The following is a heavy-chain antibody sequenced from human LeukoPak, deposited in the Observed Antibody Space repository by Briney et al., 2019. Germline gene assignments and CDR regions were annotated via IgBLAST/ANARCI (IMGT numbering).Heavy chain of an antibody. D-gene: IGHD3-10*01. CDR1: GYSFTSYW. J-gene: IGHJ3*02. Sequence: GESLKISCKGSGYSFTSYWIGWVRQMPGKGLEWMGIIYPGDSDTRYSPSFQGQVTISADKSISTAYLQWSSLKASDTAMYYCASRSLWFGEWDDAFDIWGQGTMVTVSS. CDR3: ASRSLWFGEWDDAFDI. V-gene: IGHV5-51*01. CDR2: IYPGDSDT.